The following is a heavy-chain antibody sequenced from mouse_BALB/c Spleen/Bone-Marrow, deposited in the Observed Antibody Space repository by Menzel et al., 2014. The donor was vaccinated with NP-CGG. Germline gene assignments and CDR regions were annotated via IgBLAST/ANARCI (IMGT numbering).Heavy chain of an antibody. Sequence: EVQLHQSGTVLARPGAAVKMSCKASGYTFSNYWMHWIKQRPGQGLEWIGIIHPGNSDTTYNQKSKGKAKLTAVTSTNTDYMELSGLTNEDSAVYNCTTLARNNFDYWGQGTTLTVSS. CDR2: IHPGNSDT. CDR3: TTLARNNFDY. D-gene: IGHD3-1*01. CDR1: GYTFSNYW. V-gene: IGHV1-5*01. J-gene: IGHJ2*01.